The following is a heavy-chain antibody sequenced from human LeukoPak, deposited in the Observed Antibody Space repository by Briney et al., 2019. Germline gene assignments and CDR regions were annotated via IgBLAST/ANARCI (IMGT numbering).Heavy chain of an antibody. D-gene: IGHD3-10*01. Sequence: SSVKVSCKASGGTFSSYAISWVRQAPGQRLEWMGRIIPIFGTANYAQKFQGRVTITTDESTSTAYMKLSSLRSEDTAVYYCARENLWFGELDYYYYYMDVWGKGTTVTVSS. CDR3: ARENLWFGELDYYYYYMDV. V-gene: IGHV1-69*05. CDR2: IIPIFGTA. J-gene: IGHJ6*03. CDR1: GGTFSSYA.